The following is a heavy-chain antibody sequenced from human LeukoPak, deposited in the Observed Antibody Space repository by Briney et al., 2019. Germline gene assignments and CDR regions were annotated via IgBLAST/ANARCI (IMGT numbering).Heavy chain of an antibody. J-gene: IGHJ3*02. V-gene: IGHV3-30*04. CDR3: DGAFDI. D-gene: IGHD5-24*01. CDR2: ISYDGSNK. CDR1: GFTFSSYA. Sequence: GRSLRLSCAASGFTFSSYAMHWVRQAPGKGLEWVAVISYDGSNKYYADSVKGRFTISRDNSKNTLYLQMNSLRAEDTAVYYCDGAFDIWGQGTMVTVSS.